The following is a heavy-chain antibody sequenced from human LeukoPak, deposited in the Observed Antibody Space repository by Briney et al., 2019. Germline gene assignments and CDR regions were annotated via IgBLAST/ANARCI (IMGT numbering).Heavy chain of an antibody. J-gene: IGHJ6*03. CDR3: SRAGGGYSYGYYMDV. Sequence: GGSLRLSCAASGFTFDDFAMHWVRQAPGKGLEWVAVISYDGSNKYYADSVKGRFTISRDNSKNTLYLQMNSLRAEDTAVYYCSRAGGGYSYGYYMDVWGKGTTVSIS. CDR1: GFTFDDFA. D-gene: IGHD5-18*01. V-gene: IGHV3-30*04. CDR2: ISYDGSNK.